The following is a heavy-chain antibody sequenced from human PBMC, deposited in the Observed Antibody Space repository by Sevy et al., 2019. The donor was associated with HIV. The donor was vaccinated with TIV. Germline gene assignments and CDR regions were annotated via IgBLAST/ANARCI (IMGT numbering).Heavy chain of an antibody. D-gene: IGHD2-21*01. CDR2: IKQGGNEQ. J-gene: IGHJ3*02. CDR3: AREGVIYDDDGRDFDDAFDI. Sequence: GGSLRLSCAASAFSLSNYYMTWVRQAPGKGLEWVANIKQGGNEQFYLESVKGRFTISRDDAKNSVYLQMTSRRAEDTAVYYCAREGVIYDDDGRDFDDAFDIWGHGTMVTVSS. V-gene: IGHV3-7*01. CDR1: AFSLSNYY.